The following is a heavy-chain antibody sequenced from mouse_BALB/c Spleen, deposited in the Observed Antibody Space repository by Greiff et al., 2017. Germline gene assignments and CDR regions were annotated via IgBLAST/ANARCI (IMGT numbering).Heavy chain of an antibody. D-gene: IGHD2-3*01. CDR1: GFTFSSYY. Sequence: EVKLVESGGGLVKLGGSLKLSCAASGFTFSSYYMSWVRQTPEKRLELVAAINSNGGSTYYPDTVKGRFTISRDNAKNTLYLQMSSLKSEDTALYYCARQRVDDGYCDVWGAGTTVTVSS. CDR2: INSNGGST. J-gene: IGHJ1*01. CDR3: ARQRVDDGYCDV. V-gene: IGHV5-6-2*01.